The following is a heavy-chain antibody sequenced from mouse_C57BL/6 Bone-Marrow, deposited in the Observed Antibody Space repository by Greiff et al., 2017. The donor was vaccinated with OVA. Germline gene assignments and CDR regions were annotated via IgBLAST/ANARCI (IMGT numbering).Heavy chain of an antibody. CDR1: GYAFSSSW. Sequence: VQRVESGPELVKPGASVKISCKASGYAFSSSWMNWVKQRPGKGLEWIGRIYPGDGDTNYNGKFKGKATLTADKSSSTAYMQLSSLTSEDSAVYFCARSDYGSSTGFAYWGQGTLVTVSA. CDR3: ARSDYGSSTGFAY. CDR2: IYPGDGDT. V-gene: IGHV1-82*01. D-gene: IGHD1-1*01. J-gene: IGHJ3*01.